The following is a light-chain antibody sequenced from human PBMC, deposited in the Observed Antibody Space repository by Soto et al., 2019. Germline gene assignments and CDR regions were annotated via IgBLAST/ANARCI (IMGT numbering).Light chain of an antibody. Sequence: HPIQNQTTLPGSVVDLVTITCRASQTIRSWLAWYQQKPGKAPKLLIYKASTLKSGVPSRFSGSGSGTEFTLTISSLQPDDFATYYCQHYNSYPDAFGQGSMV. CDR2: KAS. CDR1: QTIRSW. J-gene: IGKJ1*01. CDR3: QHYNSYPDA. V-gene: IGKV1-5*03.